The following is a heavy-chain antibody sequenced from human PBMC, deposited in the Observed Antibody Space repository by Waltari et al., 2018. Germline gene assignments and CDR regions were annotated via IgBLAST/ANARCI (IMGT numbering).Heavy chain of an antibody. CDR1: GGSISSYY. Sequence: QVQLQESGTGLVKPSETLSLTCTVSGGSISSYYWSWIRQPPGKGLEWSGYIYYSGSTNNNPSLKSRVTISVDTSKNQFSLKLSAVTAADTAVYYCARGGHELAAEYWGQGTLVTVSS. D-gene: IGHD1-26*01. CDR2: IYYSGST. V-gene: IGHV4-59*01. CDR3: ARGGHELAAEY. J-gene: IGHJ4*02.